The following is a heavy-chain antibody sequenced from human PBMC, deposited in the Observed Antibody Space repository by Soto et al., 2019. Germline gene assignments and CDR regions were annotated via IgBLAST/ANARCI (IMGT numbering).Heavy chain of an antibody. CDR1: GGSISSGGYS. CDR2: IYHSGST. CDR3: TRSSSTVTTLDY. Sequence: QLQLQESGSGLVKPSQTLSLTCAVSGGSISSGGYSWSWIRQPPGKGLEWVGYIYHSGSTYYNPSLKSRVTISIDRSNNQFSLKLSSVTAADTAVYYCTRSSSTVTTLDYWGQGTLVTVSS. V-gene: IGHV4-30-2*01. J-gene: IGHJ4*02. D-gene: IGHD2-2*01.